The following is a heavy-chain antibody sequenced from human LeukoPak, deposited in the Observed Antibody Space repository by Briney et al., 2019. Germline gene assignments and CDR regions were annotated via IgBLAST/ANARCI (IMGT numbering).Heavy chain of an antibody. CDR2: INHSGST. D-gene: IGHD4-17*01. V-gene: IGHV4-34*01. CDR1: GGSFSGYY. Sequence: SETLSLTCAVYGGSFSGYYWSWIRQPPGKGLEWIGEINHSGSTNYNPSLKSRVTISVDTSKNQFSLKLSSVTAADTAVYYCARGRSYGDYATPDYWGQGTLVTVSS. CDR3: ARGRSYGDYATPDY. J-gene: IGHJ4*02.